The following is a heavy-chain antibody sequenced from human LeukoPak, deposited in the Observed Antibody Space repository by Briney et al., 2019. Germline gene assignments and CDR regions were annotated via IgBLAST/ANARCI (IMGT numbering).Heavy chain of an antibody. Sequence: GGSLRLSCAASGFNFKLSAMSWGRQAPGKGLEWVALISGSGSRGSGITGGNTYYADSVKGRFSISRDDSQNTVYLQMNSLRVEDTATYFCAKGRCGDSSCWYFDAWAKGTRVTVSP. V-gene: IGHV3-23*01. CDR1: GFNFKLSA. CDR3: AKGRCGDSSCWYFDA. D-gene: IGHD6-13*01. J-gene: IGHJ4*02. CDR2: ISGSGSRGSGITGGNT.